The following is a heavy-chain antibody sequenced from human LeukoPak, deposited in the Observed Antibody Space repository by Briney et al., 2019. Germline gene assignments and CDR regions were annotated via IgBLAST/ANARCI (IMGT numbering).Heavy chain of an antibody. CDR2: IYYSGSA. CDR3: ARGQLWFGELLSSRTYYFDY. CDR1: GGSISSYY. Sequence: SETLSLTCTVSGGSISSYYWSWIRQPPGKGLEWIGYIYYSGSANYNASLTNRVTISVDTSKHQFSLKLTSVTAADTAVYYCARGQLWFGELLSSRTYYFDYWGQGTLVTVSS. D-gene: IGHD3-10*01. V-gene: IGHV4-59*12. J-gene: IGHJ4*02.